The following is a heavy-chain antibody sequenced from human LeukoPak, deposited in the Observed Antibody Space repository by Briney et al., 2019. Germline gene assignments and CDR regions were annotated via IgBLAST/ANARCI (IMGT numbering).Heavy chain of an antibody. J-gene: IGHJ4*02. Sequence: GGPLRLSCAASGLTFSTFPMHWVRQPPGKGLEFVSAISNNGANTYYADSVKGRVTISRDNSKNTLYLQMGSLGTEDTAMYYCARVYYYNSYNYYFDYWGQGTLVTVSS. D-gene: IGHD3-10*01. V-gene: IGHV3-64*02. CDR3: ARVYYYNSYNYYFDY. CDR2: ISNNGANT. CDR1: GLTFSTFP.